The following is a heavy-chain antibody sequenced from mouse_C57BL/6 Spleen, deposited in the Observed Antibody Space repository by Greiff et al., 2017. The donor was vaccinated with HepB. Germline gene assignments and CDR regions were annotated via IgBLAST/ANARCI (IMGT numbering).Heavy chain of an antibody. V-gene: IGHV1-64*01. CDR2: IHPNSGST. D-gene: IGHD1-1*01. CDR1: GYTFTSYW. J-gene: IGHJ2*01. CDR3: ARSAHYYYFDY. Sequence: VQLQQSGAELVKPGASVKLSCKASGYTFTSYWMHWVKQRPGQGLEWIGMIHPNSGSTNYNEKFKSKATLTVDKSSSTAYMQLSSLTSEDSAVYYCARSAHYYYFDYWGQGTTLTVSS.